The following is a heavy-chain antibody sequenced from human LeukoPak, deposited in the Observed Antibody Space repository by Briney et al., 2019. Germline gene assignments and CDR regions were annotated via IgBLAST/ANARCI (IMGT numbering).Heavy chain of an antibody. CDR3: ARVASGYALDC. J-gene: IGHJ4*02. CDR2: IKEDGSEK. V-gene: IGHV3-7*01. Sequence: GGSLRLSCAASGFTFNSYWMTWGRQAPGKGLEWVANIKEDGSEKYYVDSMKGRFTIPRDNAKNSLYPQMNSLRAEDTAVYYCARVASGYALDCWGQGTLVTVSS. CDR1: GFTFNSYW. D-gene: IGHD5-12*01.